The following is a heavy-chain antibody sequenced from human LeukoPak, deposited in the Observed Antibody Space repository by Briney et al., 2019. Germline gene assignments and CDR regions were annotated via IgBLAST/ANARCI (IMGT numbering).Heavy chain of an antibody. D-gene: IGHD3-10*01. CDR2: IYYSGSI. V-gene: IGHV4-59*01. J-gene: IGHJ4*02. CDR1: GGSISSYY. Sequence: SETLSLTCTVSGGSISSYYWSWIRQPPGKGLEWIGYIYYSGSINYNPSPKSRVTISVDTSKNQFSLKLNSVTAADTAVYYCARSSGSGSYFDYWGQGTLVTVSA. CDR3: ARSSGSGSYFDY.